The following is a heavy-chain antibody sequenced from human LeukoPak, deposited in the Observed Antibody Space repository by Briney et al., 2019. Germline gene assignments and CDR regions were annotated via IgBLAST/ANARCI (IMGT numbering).Heavy chain of an antibody. CDR3: ARRLLEGGYLFSIGGWDYYYGMDV. Sequence: ASVKVSYKVSGYTFTSCDINWVRQATGQGLEWMGWMNPNSGNTGYAQKFQGRVTMTRNTSISTAYMELSSLRSEDTAVYYCARRLLEGGYLFSIGGWDYYYGMDVWGQGTTVTVSS. CDR1: GYTFTSCD. D-gene: IGHD5-12*01. V-gene: IGHV1-8*01. J-gene: IGHJ6*02. CDR2: MNPNSGNT.